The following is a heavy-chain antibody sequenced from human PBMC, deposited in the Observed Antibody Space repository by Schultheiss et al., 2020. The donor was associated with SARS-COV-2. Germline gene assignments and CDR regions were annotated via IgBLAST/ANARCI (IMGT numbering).Heavy chain of an antibody. CDR3: ASSYYDHDAFDI. J-gene: IGHJ3*02. D-gene: IGHD3-22*01. Sequence: GESLKISCAASGFTFSSYSMNWVRQAPGKGLEWVSSISSSSSYIYYADSVKGRFTISRDNAKNSLYLQMNSLRAEDTAVYYCASSYYDHDAFDIWGQGTIVTVSS. CDR1: GFTFSSYS. CDR2: ISSSSSYI. V-gene: IGHV3-21*01.